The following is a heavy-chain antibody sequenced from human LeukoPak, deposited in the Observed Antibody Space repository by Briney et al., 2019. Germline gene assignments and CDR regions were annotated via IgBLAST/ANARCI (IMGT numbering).Heavy chain of an antibody. CDR1: GSTFSIYA. J-gene: IGHJ5*02. Sequence: RGPSLRLSCAVAGSTFSIYAMSWVRHAPWKGLEWVSAISGSGGSTYYADSVKGRFTISRDNPKNTLYLQMNSLRAEDTAVYYCATETGLGYDFWSDLNWFDPWGQGTLVTVSS. V-gene: IGHV3-23*01. CDR3: ATETGLGYDFWSDLNWFDP. D-gene: IGHD3-3*01. CDR2: ISGSGGST.